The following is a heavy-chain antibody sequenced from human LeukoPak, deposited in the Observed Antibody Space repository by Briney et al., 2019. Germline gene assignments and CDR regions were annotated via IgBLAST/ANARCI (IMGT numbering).Heavy chain of an antibody. CDR1: GFTFDDYG. J-gene: IGHJ4*02. D-gene: IGHD1-1*01. CDR3: AKRFSYNYDY. V-gene: IGHV3-23*01. CDR2: ISASGGST. Sequence: GGSLRLSCAASGFTFDDYGMSWVRQAPGKGLEWVSGISASGGSTYYADSVKGRFTISRDNSKNTLYLQMNSLRAEDTAVYYCAKRFSYNYDYWGQGTLVTVSS.